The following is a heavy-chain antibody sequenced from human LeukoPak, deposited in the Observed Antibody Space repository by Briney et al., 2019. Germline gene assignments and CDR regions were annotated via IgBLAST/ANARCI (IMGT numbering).Heavy chain of an antibody. Sequence: PGGSLRLSCAASGSTFSSYSMNWVRQAPGKGLEWVSSISSSSSYIYYADSVKGRFTISRDNAKNSLYLQMNSLRAEDTAVYYCAREWLPAASLDVWGQGTTVTVSS. CDR1: GSTFSSYS. CDR3: AREWLPAASLDV. D-gene: IGHD2-2*01. V-gene: IGHV3-21*01. J-gene: IGHJ6*02. CDR2: ISSSSSYI.